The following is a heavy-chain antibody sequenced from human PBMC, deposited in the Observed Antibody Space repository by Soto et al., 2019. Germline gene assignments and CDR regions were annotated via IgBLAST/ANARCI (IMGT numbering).Heavy chain of an antibody. Sequence: GGSLRLSCAASGFTFSSNWMNWVRQAPGKGLEWVANIKQDGSEKYYVDTVKGRFTISRDNAKSSLYLQMNSLRAGDTAMYYCARDRGYCSGGTCYSVLDYWGQGTVVTVSS. D-gene: IGHD2-15*01. CDR3: ARDRGYCSGGTCYSVLDY. J-gene: IGHJ4*02. V-gene: IGHV3-7*01. CDR1: GFTFSSNW. CDR2: IKQDGSEK.